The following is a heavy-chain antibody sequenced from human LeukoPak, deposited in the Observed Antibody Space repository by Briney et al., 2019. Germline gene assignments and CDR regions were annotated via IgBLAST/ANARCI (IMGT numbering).Heavy chain of an antibody. Sequence: SETLSLTCTVSGGSMSSYYWSWIRQPPGKGLEWIGYIYYSGSTNYNPSLKSRVTMSVDTSKNQFSLKLRSVTAADTAVYYCTSGGMVSGDYWGHGTLVTVSS. V-gene: IGHV4-59*01. D-gene: IGHD2-8*01. CDR2: IYYSGST. CDR3: TSGGMVSGDY. J-gene: IGHJ4*01. CDR1: GGSMSSYY.